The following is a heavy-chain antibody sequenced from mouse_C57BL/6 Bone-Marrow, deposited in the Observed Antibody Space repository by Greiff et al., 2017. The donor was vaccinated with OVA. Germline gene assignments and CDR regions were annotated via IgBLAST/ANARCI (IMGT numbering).Heavy chain of an antibody. CDR3: ARGYYGLRVDY. J-gene: IGHJ2*01. Sequence: VKLMESGPELVKPGASVKISCKASGYAFSSSWMNWVKQRPGKGLEWIGRIYPGDGDTNYNGKFKGKATLTADKSSSTAYMQLSSLTSEDSAVYFCARGYYGLRVDYWGQGTTLTVSS. CDR1: GYAFSSSW. D-gene: IGHD1-1*01. CDR2: IYPGDGDT. V-gene: IGHV1-82*01.